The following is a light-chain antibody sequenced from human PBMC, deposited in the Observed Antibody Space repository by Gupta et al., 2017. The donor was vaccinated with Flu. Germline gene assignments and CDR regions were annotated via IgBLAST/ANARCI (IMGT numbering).Light chain of an antibody. J-gene: IGLJ3*02. CDR3: CSYAGSHWV. V-gene: IGLV2-11*01. CDR1: SSDVGGYNY. CDR2: DVS. Sequence: QSALTQPRSVSGSPGQSVTISCTGTSSDVGGYNYVSWYQQHPGKAPKLMIYDVSKRPSGVPDRFSGSKSGNTASLTISGLQAEDEADYYCCSYAGSHWVFGGGTKLTAL.